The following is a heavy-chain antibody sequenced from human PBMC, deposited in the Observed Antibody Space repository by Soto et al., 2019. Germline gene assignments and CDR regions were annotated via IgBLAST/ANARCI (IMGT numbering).Heavy chain of an antibody. CDR1: GFTFSNYA. CDR3: AKVGSERYSGQHSDY. Sequence: EVQLVESGGGLVQPGGSLRLSCAASGFTFSNYAMNWVRQAPGKGLEWVSTISSSSGSTYYADSVKGRFTISRDNSKNFLYLQMNSLRGDDTAVYYCAKVGSERYSGQHSDYWGQGTLVTISS. D-gene: IGHD5-12*01. CDR2: ISSSSGST. V-gene: IGHV3-23*04. J-gene: IGHJ4*02.